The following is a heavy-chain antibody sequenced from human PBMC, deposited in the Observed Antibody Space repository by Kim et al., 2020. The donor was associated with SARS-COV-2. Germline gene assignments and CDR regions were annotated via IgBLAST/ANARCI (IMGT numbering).Heavy chain of an antibody. Sequence: SETLSLTCAVYGGSFSGYYWSWIRQPPGKGLEWIGEINHSGSTNYNPSLKSRVTISVDTSKNQFSLKLSSVTAADTAVYYCARVNRLRKQKVVPAAKVSGPNWFDPWGQGTLVTVSS. CDR3: ARVNRLRKQKVVPAAKVSGPNWFDP. J-gene: IGHJ5*02. CDR2: INHSGST. CDR1: GGSFSGYY. D-gene: IGHD2-2*01. V-gene: IGHV4-34*01.